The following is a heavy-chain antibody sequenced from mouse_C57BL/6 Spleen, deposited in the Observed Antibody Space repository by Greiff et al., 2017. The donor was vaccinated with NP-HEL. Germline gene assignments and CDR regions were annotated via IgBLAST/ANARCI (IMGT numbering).Heavy chain of an antibody. CDR1: GFTFSSYA. CDR2: ISSGGDYI. D-gene: IGHD2-5*01. CDR3: TRDYSNGFAY. V-gene: IGHV5-9-1*02. Sequence: EVQGVESGEGLVKPGGSLKLSCAASGFTFSSYAMSWVRQTPEKRLEWVAYISSGGDYIYYADTVKGRFTISRDNARNTLYLQMSSLKSEDTAMYYCTRDYSNGFAYWGQGTLVTVSA. J-gene: IGHJ3*01.